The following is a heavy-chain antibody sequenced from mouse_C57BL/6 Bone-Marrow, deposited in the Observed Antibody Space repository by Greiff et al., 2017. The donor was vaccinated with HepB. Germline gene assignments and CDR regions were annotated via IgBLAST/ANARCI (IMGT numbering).Heavy chain of an antibody. CDR1: GYTFTSYW. CDR3: ARGDEGEFYYAMDY. J-gene: IGHJ4*01. V-gene: IGHV1-72*01. Sequence: QVQLQQPGAELVKPGASVKLSCKASGYTFTSYWMHWVKQRPGRGLEWIGRIDPNSGGTKYNEKFKSKATLTVDKPSSTAYMQLSSLTSEASAVYYGARGDEGEFYYAMDYWGQGTSVTVSS. CDR2: IDPNSGGT.